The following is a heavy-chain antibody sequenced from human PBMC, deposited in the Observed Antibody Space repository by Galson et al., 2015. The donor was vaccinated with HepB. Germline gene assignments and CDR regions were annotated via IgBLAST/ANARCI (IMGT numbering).Heavy chain of an antibody. CDR3: ARVYYDFWSGYLDAFDI. CDR2: IYTSGST. Sequence: LSLTCTVSGGSISSGSYYWSWIRQPAGKGLEWIGRIYTSGSTNYNPSLKSRVTMSVDTSKNQFSLKLSSVTAADTAVYYCARVYYDFWSGYLDAFDIWGQGTMVTVSS. D-gene: IGHD3-3*01. J-gene: IGHJ3*02. V-gene: IGHV4-61*02. CDR1: GGSISSGSYY.